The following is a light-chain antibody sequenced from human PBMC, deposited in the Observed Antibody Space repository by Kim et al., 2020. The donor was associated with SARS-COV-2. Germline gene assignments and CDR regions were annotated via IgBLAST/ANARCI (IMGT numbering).Light chain of an antibody. CDR1: KLGDRN. J-gene: IGLJ3*02. CDR3: QAWDNSIWV. CDR2: QDS. Sequence: SYELTQPPSVSVSPGQTASITCSGDKLGDRNVFWYQQRPGQSPMLVMYQDSKRPSGIPYRLSGSKSGNTATLTISGTQAMAEADVYCQAWDNSIWVFGGG. V-gene: IGLV3-1*01.